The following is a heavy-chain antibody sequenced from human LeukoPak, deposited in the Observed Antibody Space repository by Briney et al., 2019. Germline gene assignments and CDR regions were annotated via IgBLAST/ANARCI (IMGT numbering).Heavy chain of an antibody. CDR2: ISYIGST. D-gene: IGHD2-8*01. Sequence: SETLSLTCTVSDASISGHYLTWIRQPPGKGLEWIGYISYIGSTNYNPSLKSRITISVDTSKNQFSLKLSSVTAADTAVYYCARDQISMNAFDMWGQGTMVTVSS. CDR1: DASISGHY. V-gene: IGHV4-59*11. CDR3: ARDQISMNAFDM. J-gene: IGHJ3*02.